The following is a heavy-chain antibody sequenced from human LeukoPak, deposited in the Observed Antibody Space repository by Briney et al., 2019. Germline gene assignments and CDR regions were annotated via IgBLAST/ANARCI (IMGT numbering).Heavy chain of an antibody. J-gene: IGHJ5*02. CDR1: GFTFNSYS. Sequence: GGALRLFCAASGFTFNSYSMNWVRQAPGKGLEGVSSISSSSSYIYYADSVKGRFTISRDNAKNSLYLQMNSLRAEDTAVYYCARGVGDTGNNWFDPWGQGTLVTVSS. V-gene: IGHV3-21*01. CDR2: ISSSSSYI. CDR3: ARGVGDTGNNWFDP. D-gene: IGHD2-21*02.